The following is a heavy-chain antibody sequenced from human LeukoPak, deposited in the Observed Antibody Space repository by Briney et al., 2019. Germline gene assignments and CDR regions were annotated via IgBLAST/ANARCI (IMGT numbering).Heavy chain of an antibody. V-gene: IGHV3-13*01. CDR2: IGTAGGT. CDR3: ARVRRGYYYYGMDV. J-gene: IGHJ6*02. Sequence: PGGSLRLSCAASGFTFSSYDMHWVRQATGKGLEWVSAIGTAGGTYYPGSVKGRFTISRENAKNSLYLQMNSLRAGDTAVYYCARVRRGYYYYGMDVWGQGTTVTVSS. CDR1: GFTFSSYD.